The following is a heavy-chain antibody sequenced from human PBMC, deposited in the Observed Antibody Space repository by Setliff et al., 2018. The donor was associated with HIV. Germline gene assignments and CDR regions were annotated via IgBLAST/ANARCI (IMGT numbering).Heavy chain of an antibody. CDR2: IKQDGSEK. CDR1: RFTFSNYW. V-gene: IGHV3-7*01. J-gene: IGHJ5*02. Sequence: GGSLRLSCAASRFTFSNYWMSWVRQAPGKGLEWVANIKQDGSEKYYVDSVTGRFTISRDNAKNSLYLQMNSLRAEDTAVYYCTLKHTWGQGTLVTVSS. D-gene: IGHD2-21*01. CDR3: TLKHT.